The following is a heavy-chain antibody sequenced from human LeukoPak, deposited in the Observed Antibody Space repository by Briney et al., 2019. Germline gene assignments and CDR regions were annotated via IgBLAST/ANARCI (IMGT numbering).Heavy chain of an antibody. CDR3: ARHVVRGVITKKYDY. CDR2: INHSGGT. D-gene: IGHD3-10*01. J-gene: IGHJ4*02. CDR1: GGSFSDYS. Sequence: SETLSLTCAVYGGSFSDYSWTWIRQPPGKGLEWIGEINHSGGTNHNPSLMSRVIMSVDTSKNQFSLKLSSVTAADTAVYYCARHVVRGVITKKYDYWGQGTLVTVSS. V-gene: IGHV4-34*01.